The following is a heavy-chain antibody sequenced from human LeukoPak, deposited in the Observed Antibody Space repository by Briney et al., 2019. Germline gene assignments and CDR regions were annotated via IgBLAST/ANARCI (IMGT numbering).Heavy chain of an antibody. CDR2: ISYDGSNK. V-gene: IGHV3-30*04. CDR3: ARDRDYYDSSGPFDY. J-gene: IGHJ4*02. Sequence: PRRSLRLSCAASGFTFSSYAMHWVRQAPGKGLEWVAVISYDGSNKYYADSVKGRFTISRDNSKNTLYLQMNSLRAEDTAVYYCARDRDYYDSSGPFDYWGQGTLVTVSS. D-gene: IGHD3-22*01. CDR1: GFTFSSYA.